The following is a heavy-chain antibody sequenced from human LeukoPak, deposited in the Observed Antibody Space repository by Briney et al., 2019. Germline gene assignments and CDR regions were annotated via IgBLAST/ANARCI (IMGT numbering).Heavy chain of an antibody. CDR2: INPNSGGT. Sequence: ASVKVPCKASGYTFTGYYMHWVRQAPGQGLEWMGWINPNSGGTNYAQKFQGRVTMTRDTSISTAYMELSRLRSDDTAVYYCARDTYYDSSGYDYWGQGTLVTVSS. J-gene: IGHJ4*02. D-gene: IGHD3-22*01. V-gene: IGHV1-2*02. CDR3: ARDTYYDSSGYDY. CDR1: GYTFTGYY.